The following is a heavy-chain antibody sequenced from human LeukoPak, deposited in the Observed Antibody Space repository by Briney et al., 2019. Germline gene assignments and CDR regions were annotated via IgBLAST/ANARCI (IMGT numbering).Heavy chain of an antibody. D-gene: IGHD3-22*01. Sequence: PGGSLRLSCVASRFTPGGYWMTCVRQAPGKGQEWVANIKGDESQEHYVDSVQGRFTISRDNAKNSLYLQMNFLRVEDTAVYHCARGPRDYYDSSGYLDYWGQGTLVTVSS. CDR2: IKGDESQE. CDR3: ARGPRDYYDSSGYLDY. J-gene: IGHJ4*02. CDR1: RFTPGGYW. V-gene: IGHV3-7*01.